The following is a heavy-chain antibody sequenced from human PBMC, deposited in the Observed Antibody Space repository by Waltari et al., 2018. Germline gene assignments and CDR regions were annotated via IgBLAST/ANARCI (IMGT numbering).Heavy chain of an antibody. V-gene: IGHV3-9*02. CDR1: GFTSDFYG. D-gene: IGHD2-21*01. CDR2: ILLDRGTT. Sequence: EVQLVESGGGLVQPGRSLRLSCVVSGFTSDFYGMHWVRQPPGRGLEWVSGILLDRGTTGYADSVKGRFTISRDNAKKSLYLQMNSLRPEDTALYYCTRDLTPGGADVWGQGTTVTVSS. J-gene: IGHJ6*02. CDR3: TRDLTPGGADV.